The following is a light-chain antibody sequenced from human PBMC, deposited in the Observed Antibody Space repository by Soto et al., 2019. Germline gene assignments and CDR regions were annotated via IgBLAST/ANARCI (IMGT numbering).Light chain of an antibody. CDR2: DVT. J-gene: IGLJ1*01. CDR1: SSDVGTHGY. Sequence: QSALTQPPSASGSPGQSVTISCTGTSSDVGTHGYVSWYQQHAGKAPKLMIYDVTKRPSGVPDRFSGSKSANTASLTVSGLQAEDEADYYCQSYDSSLSGYVFGTGTKVTVL. CDR3: QSYDSSLSGYV. V-gene: IGLV2-8*01.